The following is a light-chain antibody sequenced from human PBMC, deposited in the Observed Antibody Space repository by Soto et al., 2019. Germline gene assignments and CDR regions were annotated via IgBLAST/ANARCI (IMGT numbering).Light chain of an antibody. CDR1: QPVSSSY. Sequence: EVVLTQSPGTLSLSPGERAALCCRASQPVSSSYLAWYQQKPGRAPRLLIYGASSRATGIPDRFSGSGSETDFTLTISRLEPEDFAVYFCQQYSTSPITFGRGSRLEIK. CDR2: GAS. J-gene: IGKJ5*01. V-gene: IGKV3-20*01. CDR3: QQYSTSPIT.